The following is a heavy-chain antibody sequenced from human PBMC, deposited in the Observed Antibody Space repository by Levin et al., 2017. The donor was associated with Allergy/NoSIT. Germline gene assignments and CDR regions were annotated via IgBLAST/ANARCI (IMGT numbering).Heavy chain of an antibody. CDR1: GFTFGAYG. Sequence: AGGSLRLSCTASGFTFGAYGMGWFRQAPNKGLEWVASIRDKSYGGTTEYAASVKGRFTISRDDSKSIAYLQMSSLKTEDTAMYYCTRGMYQFDYWGQGTLVTVSS. V-gene: IGHV3-49*03. D-gene: IGHD2-2*01. CDR3: TRGMYQFDY. CDR2: IRDKSYGGTT. J-gene: IGHJ4*02.